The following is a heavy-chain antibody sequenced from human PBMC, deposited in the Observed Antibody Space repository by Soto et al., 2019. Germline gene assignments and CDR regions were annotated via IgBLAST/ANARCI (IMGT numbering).Heavy chain of an antibody. Sequence: QVQLQESGPGLVKPSQTLSLTCTVSGGSISSDDYYWSWIRQPPGKGLECIGYIYYSGSTYYNPSLKSRVTISVDTSKNQFSLKLRSVTAAGTAVYYCARFIRRPAFDIWGQGTMVTVSS. CDR3: ARFIRRPAFDI. J-gene: IGHJ3*02. D-gene: IGHD3-16*02. CDR1: GGSISSDDYY. CDR2: IYYSGST. V-gene: IGHV4-30-4*01.